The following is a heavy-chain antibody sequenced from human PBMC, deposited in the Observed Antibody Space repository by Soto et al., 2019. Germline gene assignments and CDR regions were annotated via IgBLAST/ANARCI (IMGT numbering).Heavy chain of an antibody. CDR1: VFTCSDYY. CDR3: ARGFTGIQLWTPPGY. Sequence: SLRLSCSASVFTCSDYYMSWIRQAPGKGLEWVSYISSSSSYTNYADSVKGRFTISRDNAKNSLYLQMNSLRAEDTAVYYCARGFTGIQLWTPPGYWGQGTLVTVSS. J-gene: IGHJ4*02. CDR2: ISSSSSYT. V-gene: IGHV3-11*06. D-gene: IGHD5-18*01.